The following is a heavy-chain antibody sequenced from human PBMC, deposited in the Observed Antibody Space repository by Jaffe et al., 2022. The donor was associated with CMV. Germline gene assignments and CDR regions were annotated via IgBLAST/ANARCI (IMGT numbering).Heavy chain of an antibody. J-gene: IGHJ6*02. CDR3: ARTGSLYYDFWSGYSYYGMDV. D-gene: IGHD3-3*01. V-gene: IGHV1-8*01. Sequence: QVQLVQSGAEVKKPGASVKVSCKASGYTFTSYDINWVRQATGQGLEWMGWMNPNSGNTGYAQKFQGRVTMTRNTSISTAYMELSSLRSEDTAVYYCARTGSLYYDFWSGYSYYGMDVWGQGTTVTVSS. CDR1: GYTFTSYD. CDR2: MNPNSGNT.